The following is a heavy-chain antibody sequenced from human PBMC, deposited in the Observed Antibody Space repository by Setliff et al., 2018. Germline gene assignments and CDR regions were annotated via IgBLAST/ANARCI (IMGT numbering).Heavy chain of an antibody. CDR3: VRARKIVVATSFDY. CDR2: IKQDGSEK. CDR1: GFTFSSYW. D-gene: IGHD3-22*01. Sequence: GGSLRLSCAASGFTFSSYWMSWVRQAPGKGLEWVANIKQDGSEKYYVDSVKGRFTISRDNAKNSLYLQMNSLRAEDTAVYYCVRARKIVVATSFDYWGQGTLVTVSS. V-gene: IGHV3-7*01. J-gene: IGHJ4*02.